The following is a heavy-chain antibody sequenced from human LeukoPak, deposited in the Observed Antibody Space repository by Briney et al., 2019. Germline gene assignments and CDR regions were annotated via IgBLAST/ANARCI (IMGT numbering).Heavy chain of an antibody. J-gene: IGHJ4*02. Sequence: KPSETLSLTCTVSGGSINSSGYYWGWIRQPPGRGLEWIGTIHYTGSTYYNPSLKSRVTISVDTSKNRFSLKLSTVTAADTAVYYCARRPTGDPKFDYWGQGTLVTVSS. CDR1: GGSINSSGYY. V-gene: IGHV4-39*07. D-gene: IGHD7-27*01. CDR3: ARRPTGDPKFDY. CDR2: IHYTGST.